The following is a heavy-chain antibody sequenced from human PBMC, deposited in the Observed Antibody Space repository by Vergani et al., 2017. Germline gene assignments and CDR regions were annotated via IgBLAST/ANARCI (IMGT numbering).Heavy chain of an antibody. CDR1: GGSISSYY. CDR2: IYYSGGT. Sequence: QVQLQESGPGLVKPSETLSLTCTVSGGSISSYYWSWIRQPPGKGLECIGYIYYSGGTNYNPSLKSLVTISVDTSKNQFSRKLSSVTAAETAVYYCARRATMVRGPSYYFDYWGQGTLVTVSS. J-gene: IGHJ4*02. V-gene: IGHV4-59*01. D-gene: IGHD3-10*01. CDR3: ARRATMVRGPSYYFDY.